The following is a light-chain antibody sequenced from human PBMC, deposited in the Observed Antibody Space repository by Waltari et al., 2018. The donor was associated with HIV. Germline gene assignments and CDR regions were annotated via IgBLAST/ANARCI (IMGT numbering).Light chain of an antibody. J-gene: IGLJ3*02. CDR2: EVS. Sequence: QSALAQPASVSGSPGQTITISCTGVASGTYKDGSWYQHRPGQAPKVIIYEVSNRPLGVSPRFSGSKSANTASLTISGLQFEDEADYFCTSYLSSATPEFGGGTRLTVL. V-gene: IGLV2-14*01. CDR1: ASGTYKD. CDR3: TSYLSSATPE.